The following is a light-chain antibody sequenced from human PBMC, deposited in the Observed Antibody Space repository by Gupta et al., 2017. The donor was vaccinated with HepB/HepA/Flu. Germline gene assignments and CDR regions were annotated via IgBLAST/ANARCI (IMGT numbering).Light chain of an antibody. CDR3: KQHNDWLT. CDR1: QSVGSN. J-gene: IGKJ4*01. Sequence: EIVMTQSPAPLSVSPGGRAILSCRASQSVGSNLAWYQQKPGQAPRLLIHGASTRASGIPARFSGGGSGTQFTLIISSLQSEDSAVYYCKQHNDWLTFGGGTKVEIK. CDR2: GAS. V-gene: IGKV3-15*01.